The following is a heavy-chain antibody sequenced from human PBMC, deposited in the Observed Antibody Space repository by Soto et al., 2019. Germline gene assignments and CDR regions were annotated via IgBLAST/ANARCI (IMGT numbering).Heavy chain of an antibody. CDR3: ARAYDGTAFDY. CDR2: IYYSGST. D-gene: IGHD5-12*01. CDR1: GGSISSYY. Sequence: QVQLQESGPGLVKPSETLSLTCTVSGGSISSYYWSWIRQPPGKGLEWIGYIYYSGSTNYNPSLKSRVTISVDTSKNQFSLKLSSVTAADTAVYYCARAYDGTAFDYWGQGTLVTVSS. V-gene: IGHV4-59*01. J-gene: IGHJ4*02.